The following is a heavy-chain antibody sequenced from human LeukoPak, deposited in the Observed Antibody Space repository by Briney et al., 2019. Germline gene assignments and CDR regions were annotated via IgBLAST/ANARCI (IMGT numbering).Heavy chain of an antibody. CDR2: IYSGGST. CDR3: GYCSSASCLSYGLDV. D-gene: IGHD2-2*01. CDR1: GFTVSCNY. V-gene: IGHV3-53*01. Sequence: GGSLRLSCAASGFTVSCNYMSWVRQAPALGLEWVSIIYSGGSTYYADSVKGRFAISRDNSKNTLYLQMNSLRADDTAVYYCGYCSSASCLSYGLDVWGQGTTVTVSS. J-gene: IGHJ6*02.